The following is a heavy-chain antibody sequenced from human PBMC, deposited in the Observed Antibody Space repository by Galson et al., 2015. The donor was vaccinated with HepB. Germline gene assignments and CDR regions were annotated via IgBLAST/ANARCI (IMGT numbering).Heavy chain of an antibody. CDR3: ARPSVNRYWYFDL. Sequence: ETLSLTCTVSGGSISSYYWSWIRQPPGKGLEWIGYIYYSGSTNYNPSLKSRVTISVDTSKNQFSLKLSSVTAADTAVYYCARPSVNRYWYFDLWGRGTLVTVSS. J-gene: IGHJ2*01. CDR2: IYYSGST. V-gene: IGHV4-59*08. D-gene: IGHD1-14*01. CDR1: GGSISSYY.